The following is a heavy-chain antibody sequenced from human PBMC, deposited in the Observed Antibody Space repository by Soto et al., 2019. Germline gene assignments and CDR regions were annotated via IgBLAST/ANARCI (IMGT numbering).Heavy chain of an antibody. CDR1: GYSFTSYW. CDR2: IYPGDSDT. Sequence: GESLKISCKGSGYSFTSYWIGWVRQMPGKGLEWMGIIYPGDSDTRYSPSFQGQVTISADKSISTAYLQWSSLKASDTAMYYCARGDCISTSCYDRNYYYYGMDVWGQGTTVTVSS. CDR3: ARGDCISTSCYDRNYYYYGMDV. J-gene: IGHJ6*02. D-gene: IGHD2-2*01. V-gene: IGHV5-51*01.